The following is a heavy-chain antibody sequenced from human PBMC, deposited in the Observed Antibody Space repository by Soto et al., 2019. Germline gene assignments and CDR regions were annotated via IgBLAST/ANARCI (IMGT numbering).Heavy chain of an antibody. CDR2: IIPIFGTA. V-gene: IGHV1-69*01. Sequence: QVQLVQSGAEVKKPGSSVKVSCKASGGTFSSYAISWVRQAPGQGLEWMGGIIPIFGTANYAQKFQGRVTITADESTSTAYMELSSLRSEDTAVYYCARGDYYDSSGYYFALTGWFDTWGQGTLVTVSS. J-gene: IGHJ5*02. CDR1: GGTFSSYA. D-gene: IGHD3-22*01. CDR3: ARGDYYDSSGYYFALTGWFDT.